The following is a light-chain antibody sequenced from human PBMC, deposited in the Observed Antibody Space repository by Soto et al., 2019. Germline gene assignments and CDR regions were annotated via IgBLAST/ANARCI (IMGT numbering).Light chain of an antibody. CDR2: DVS. CDR1: SSDVGGYNY. V-gene: IGLV2-14*01. Sequence: QSALTQPASVSGYPGQSITISCTGTSSDVGGYNYDSWYQQHPGKAPKLMIYDVSNRPSGVSNRFSGSKSGNTASLTISGLQAEDEADYYCSSYTSSSTHAVFGGGTQLTVL. CDR3: SSYTSSSTHAV. J-gene: IGLJ7*01.